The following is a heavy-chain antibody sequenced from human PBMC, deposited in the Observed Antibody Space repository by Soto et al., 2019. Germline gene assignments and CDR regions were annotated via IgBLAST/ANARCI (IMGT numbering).Heavy chain of an antibody. CDR3: ASSYGNAWYTY. V-gene: IGHV4-59*02. D-gene: IGHD6-13*01. CDR2: FHYSGSS. J-gene: IGHJ4*02. CDR1: GGLVSSLY. Sequence: QGQLQGAGPGLVEPLGAPSPPCHFFGGLVSSLYREWVRPPPGKGLEWIGYFHYSGSSHYNPSLKSRLTMSVDRSKNQFSLKLSSVTAADTAVYYCASSYGNAWYTYWGQGTLVTVSS.